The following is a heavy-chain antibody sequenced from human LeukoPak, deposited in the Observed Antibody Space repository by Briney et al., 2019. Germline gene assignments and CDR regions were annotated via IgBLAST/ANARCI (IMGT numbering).Heavy chain of an antibody. D-gene: IGHD6-19*01. CDR3: ARTEYSSGWYYFDY. V-gene: IGHV1-69*13. Sequence: SVKVSCKASGGTFSSYAISWVRQAPGQGLEWMGGIIPIFGTANYAQKFQGRVTITADESTSTAYMKLSSLRSEDTAVYYCARTEYSSGWYYFDYWGQGTLVTVSS. J-gene: IGHJ4*02. CDR1: GGTFSSYA. CDR2: IIPIFGTA.